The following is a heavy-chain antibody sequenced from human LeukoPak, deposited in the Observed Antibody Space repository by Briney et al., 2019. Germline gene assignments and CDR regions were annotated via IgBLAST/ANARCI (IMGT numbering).Heavy chain of an antibody. D-gene: IGHD2-21*01. CDR3: ARIMSVVEGYGMDV. J-gene: IGHJ6*02. Sequence: SEALYLTCTVSGGSINSYYWSWIRQPPGKGLEWIGYIHHSGGITYYNPSLKSRVTISLDTSKNQFSLSLTSVTAADTAVYYCARIMSVVEGYGMDVWGQGTTVTVS. CDR1: GGSINSYY. V-gene: IGHV4-59*08. CDR2: IHHSGGIT.